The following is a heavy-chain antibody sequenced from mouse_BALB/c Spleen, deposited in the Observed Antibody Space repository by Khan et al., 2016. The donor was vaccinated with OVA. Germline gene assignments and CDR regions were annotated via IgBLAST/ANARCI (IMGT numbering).Heavy chain of an antibody. Sequence: VQLQQSGPELMKPGASVNISCKASGYSFTSYYIHWVRQSHGKSLEWIGYIDPFNGGTDYNQKFKGKATLTVAQSSSTADMTLSSLTSEDSAVYYCAMCAFGYWVQGTLVTVSA. CDR3: AMCAFGY. CDR1: GYSFTSYY. V-gene: IGHV1S135*01. CDR2: IDPFNGGT. J-gene: IGHJ3*01.